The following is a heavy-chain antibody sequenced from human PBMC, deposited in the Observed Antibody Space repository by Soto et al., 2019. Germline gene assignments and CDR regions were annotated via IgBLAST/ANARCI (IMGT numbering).Heavy chain of an antibody. Sequence: QVQLVQSGAEVKKPGASVKVSCKASGYTFTSYGISWVRQAPGQGLEWMGWISAYNGNTNYAQKLQGRVTMTTDTSTSTAYMELRSLTSDDTAVYYCARDGVDTATCYYSGMDVWGQGTTVTVSS. CDR1: GYTFTSYG. V-gene: IGHV1-18*01. J-gene: IGHJ6*02. CDR3: ARDGVDTATCYYSGMDV. D-gene: IGHD5-18*01. CDR2: ISAYNGNT.